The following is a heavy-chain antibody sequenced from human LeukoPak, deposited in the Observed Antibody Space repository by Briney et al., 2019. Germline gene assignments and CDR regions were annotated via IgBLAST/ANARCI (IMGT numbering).Heavy chain of an antibody. J-gene: IGHJ4*02. CDR2: INHSGST. CDR3: ARRRYGGYDFFIDGVMV. Sequence: PSETLSLTCAVYGGSFSGYYWSWIRQPPGKGLEWIGEINHSGSTNYNPSLKSRVTISVDTSKNQFSLKLSSVTAADTAVYYCARRRYGGYDFFIDGVMVGGQGTLVTVSS. V-gene: IGHV4-34*01. CDR1: GGSFSGYY. D-gene: IGHD5-12*01.